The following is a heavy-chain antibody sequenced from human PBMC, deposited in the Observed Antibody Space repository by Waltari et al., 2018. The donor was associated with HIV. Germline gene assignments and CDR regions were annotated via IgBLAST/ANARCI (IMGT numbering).Heavy chain of an antibody. Sequence: QVQLQQWGAGLLKPSETLSLTCAVYGGSFSGYYWSWIRQPPGKGLEWIGEINQSGGTNYNPSLMSRVTISVDTSKNQFSLKLSSVTAADTAVYYCARGMTTVTTGGWFDPWGQGTLVTVSS. CDR3: ARGMTTVTTGGWFDP. J-gene: IGHJ5*02. CDR2: INQSGGT. CDR1: GGSFSGYY. D-gene: IGHD4-17*01. V-gene: IGHV4-34*01.